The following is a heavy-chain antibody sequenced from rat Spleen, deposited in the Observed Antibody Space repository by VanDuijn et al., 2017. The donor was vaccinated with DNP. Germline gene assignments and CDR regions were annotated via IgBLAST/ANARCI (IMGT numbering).Heavy chain of an antibody. Sequence: QVQLKESGPGLVQPSQTLSLTCTVSGFSLTSYGVSWVRQPPGKGLEWIAAISSGGSTYYNSALKSRLSIRRDTSKSQVFLKMNSLQTEDTATYYCARGIPDFDYWGQGVLVTVSS. V-gene: IGHV2S12*01. CDR1: GFSLTSYG. CDR3: ARGIPDFDY. D-gene: IGHD1-4*01. CDR2: ISSGGST. J-gene: IGHJ2*01.